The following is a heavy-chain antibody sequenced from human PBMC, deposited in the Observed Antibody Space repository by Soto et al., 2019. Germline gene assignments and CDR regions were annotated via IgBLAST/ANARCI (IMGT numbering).Heavy chain of an antibody. CDR3: APDGTRGNFDS. CDR1: TLTFNSYW. J-gene: IGHJ4*02. V-gene: IGHV3-74*01. D-gene: IGHD1-1*01. Sequence: DVHLVESGGGLVQPGGSLRLSCAASTLTFNSYWMHWVRQAPEQGLVWVSRITSDGSSRIYADSVKGRFTVSRDNVKNTLYLQMTSLRVEDTAVYYCAPDGTRGNFDSWGQGTLVTVSS. CDR2: ITSDGSSR.